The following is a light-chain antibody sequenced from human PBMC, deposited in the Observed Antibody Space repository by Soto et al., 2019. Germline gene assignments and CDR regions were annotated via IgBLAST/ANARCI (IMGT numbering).Light chain of an antibody. CDR2: EVT. V-gene: IGLV2-8*01. Sequence: QSALTQPPSASGSPGQSVTISCTGTSTDVGAYNYVSWYQQHPGKAPKLVIYEVTKRPSGVPDRFSGSKAGNKASLPVSGLQADDEADYYCGSHSGNSNLVFGVGTKVTVL. J-gene: IGLJ3*02. CDR1: STDVGAYNY. CDR3: GSHSGNSNLV.